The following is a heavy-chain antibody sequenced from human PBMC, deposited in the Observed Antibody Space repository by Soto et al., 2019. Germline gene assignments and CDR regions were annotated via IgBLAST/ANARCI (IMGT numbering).Heavy chain of an antibody. V-gene: IGHV4-34*01. Sequence: SETLSLTCAVYGGSFSGYYWSWIRQPPGKGLEWIGEINHSGSTNYNPSLKSRVTISVDTSKNQFSLKLSSVTAADTAVYYCARDHRRYSSGWDYYYYYYGMDVWGQGTTVTVSS. CDR2: INHSGST. CDR3: ARDHRRYSSGWDYYYYYYGMDV. D-gene: IGHD6-19*01. J-gene: IGHJ6*02. CDR1: GGSFSGYY.